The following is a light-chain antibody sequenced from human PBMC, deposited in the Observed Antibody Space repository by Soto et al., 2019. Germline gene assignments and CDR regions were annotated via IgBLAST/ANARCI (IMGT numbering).Light chain of an antibody. V-gene: IGLV2-11*01. CDR3: CSYRGSPWV. J-gene: IGLJ3*02. CDR2: DVN. Sequence: QSALTQPRSMSGSPGQSVTISCTGTNSDVGGYDYVSWYQHHPDKAPKLIIYDVNERPSGVPDRFSGSKSGNTASLTISGLQAEDEADYYCCSYRGSPWVFGGGTKVTVL. CDR1: NSDVGGYDY.